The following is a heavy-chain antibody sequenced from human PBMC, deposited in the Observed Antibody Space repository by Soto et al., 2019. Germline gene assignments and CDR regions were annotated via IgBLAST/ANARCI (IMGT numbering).Heavy chain of an antibody. CDR1: GYTFTSYA. CDR3: ARSIVVVTALDY. V-gene: IGHV1-3*05. D-gene: IGHD2-21*02. J-gene: IGHJ4*02. CDR2: INAGNGNT. Sequence: QVQLVQSGAEEKKPGASVKVSCKASGYTFTSYAMHWVRQAPGQRLEWMGWINAGNGNTKYSQKFQGRVTITRDTSAGTAYMGLGSLRSEDTAVYYCARSIVVVTALDYWGQGTLVTVSS.